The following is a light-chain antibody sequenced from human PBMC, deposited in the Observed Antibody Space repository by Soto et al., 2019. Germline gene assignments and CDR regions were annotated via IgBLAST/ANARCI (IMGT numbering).Light chain of an antibody. J-gene: IGLJ1*01. CDR2: EVS. CDR1: SSDVGSYDL. V-gene: IGLV2-23*02. Sequence: QSVLTQPASVSGSPGQAITISCPGTSSDVGSYDLVSWYQQHPGKAPRLMIYEVSKRPSGISNRFSGSKSGNTASLTISGLQADDEADYFCCSYAGSRKVFGTGTKVTVL. CDR3: CSYAGSRKV.